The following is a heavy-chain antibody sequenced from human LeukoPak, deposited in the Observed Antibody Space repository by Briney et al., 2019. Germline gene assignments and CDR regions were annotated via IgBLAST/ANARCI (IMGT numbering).Heavy chain of an antibody. CDR2: INPNSGGT. V-gene: IGHV1-2*02. CDR1: GYTFTGYY. D-gene: IGHD5-24*01. CDR3: ARDQGEMVTIPDY. J-gene: IGHJ4*02. Sequence: GASVRVSCKASGYTFTGYYMHWVRQAPGQGLEWMGWINPNSGGTNYAQKFQGRVTMTRDTSIATAYMELSRLRSDDTAVYYCARDQGEMVTIPDYWGQGTLVTVSS.